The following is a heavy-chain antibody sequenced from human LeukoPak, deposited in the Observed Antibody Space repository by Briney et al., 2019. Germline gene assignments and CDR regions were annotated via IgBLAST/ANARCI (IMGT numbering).Heavy chain of an antibody. CDR3: AKGDKPGY. CDR2: ISGSGGGGST. CDR1: GFTFSSYA. J-gene: IGHJ4*02. V-gene: IGHV3-23*01. D-gene: IGHD1-14*01. Sequence: PGGSLRLSCAASGFTFSSYAMSWVRQAPGKGLEWVSNISGSGGGGSTYYADSVKGRFTISRDNSKNTLYLQMNSLRAEDTAVYYCAKGDKPGYWGQGTLITVSS.